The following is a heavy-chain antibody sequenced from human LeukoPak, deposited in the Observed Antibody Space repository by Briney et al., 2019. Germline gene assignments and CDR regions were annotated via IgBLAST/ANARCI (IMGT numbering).Heavy chain of an antibody. Sequence: PSETLSLTCTVSGGSISSGSYYWSWIRQPAGKGLEWIGRIYTSGSTNYNPSLKSRVTISVDTSKNQFSPKLSSVTAADTAVYYCAREWLGYCSGGSCYHGTGFDPWGQGTLVTVSS. V-gene: IGHV4-61*02. CDR3: AREWLGYCSGGSCYHGTGFDP. CDR1: GGSISSGSYY. D-gene: IGHD2-15*01. CDR2: IYTSGST. J-gene: IGHJ5*02.